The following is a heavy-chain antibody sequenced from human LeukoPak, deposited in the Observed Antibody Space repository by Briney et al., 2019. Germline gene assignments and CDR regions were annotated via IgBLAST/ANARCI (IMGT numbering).Heavy chain of an antibody. CDR2: IKHNGDEL. J-gene: IGHJ4*02. V-gene: IGHV3-7*01. CDR1: GFTFISYW. Sequence: PGGSLRLSCAASGFTFISYWMTWVRQAPGKGLEWVANIKHNGDELNYVDSVEDRFTISRDNAKNSLYLHMTSLRAEDTAVYYCARELRTFASWGQGTLVTVSS. D-gene: IGHD3-16*01. CDR3: ARELRTFAS.